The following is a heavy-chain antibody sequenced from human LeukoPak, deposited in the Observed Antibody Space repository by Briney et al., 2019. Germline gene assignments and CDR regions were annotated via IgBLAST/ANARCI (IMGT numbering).Heavy chain of an antibody. D-gene: IGHD3-22*01. V-gene: IGHV3-23*01. Sequence: GGSLRLSCAASGFTFSNYGMHWVRQAPGKGLEWVSAISGSGGSTYYADSVKGRFTISRDNSKNTLYLQMNSLRAEDTAVYYCAKTSGITMIVVVFDAFDIWGQGTMVTVSS. CDR1: GFTFSNYG. J-gene: IGHJ3*02. CDR3: AKTSGITMIVVVFDAFDI. CDR2: ISGSGGST.